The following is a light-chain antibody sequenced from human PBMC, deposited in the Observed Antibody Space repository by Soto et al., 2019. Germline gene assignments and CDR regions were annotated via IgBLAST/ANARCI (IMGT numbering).Light chain of an antibody. Sequence: AIQMTQSPSSLSASVGDRVTLTCRASQGISNDLGWYQQKPGEAPKLLIYAASSLESGVAPRFSGSGSGTDFNLTISSLQPADSATYYCLQYYNRPYTFGQGSKLEI. J-gene: IGKJ2*01. CDR1: QGISND. CDR3: LQYYNRPYT. CDR2: AAS. V-gene: IGKV1-6*01.